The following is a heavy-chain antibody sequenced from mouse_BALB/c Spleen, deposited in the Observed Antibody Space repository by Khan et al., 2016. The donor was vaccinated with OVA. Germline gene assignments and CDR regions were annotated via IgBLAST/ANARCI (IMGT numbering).Heavy chain of an antibody. V-gene: IGHV2-9*02. Sequence: VQLLETGPGLVVPSQSLSITCTVSGFSLTSYGVHWVRQPPGKGLEWLGVIWAGGSTNYNSALMSRLSISKDNSKSQVFLKMNSLQTDDTAMYYCAGLYYYGSSFYAMDYWGQGTSVTVSS. CDR1: GFSLTSYG. D-gene: IGHD1-1*01. J-gene: IGHJ4*01. CDR3: AGLYYYGSSFYAMDY. CDR2: IWAGGST.